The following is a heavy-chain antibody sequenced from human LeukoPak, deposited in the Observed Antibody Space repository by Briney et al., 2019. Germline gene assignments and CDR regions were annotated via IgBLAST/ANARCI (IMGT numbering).Heavy chain of an antibody. CDR1: GFTFSHAW. V-gene: IGHV3-33*08. Sequence: GGSLRLSCAASGFTFSHAWMTWVRQAPGKGLEWVAVIWYDGSNKYYADSVKGRFTISRDNSKNTLYLQMNSLRAEDTAVYYCARGQGSSWLYPPDRYFDYWGQGTLVTVSS. J-gene: IGHJ4*02. CDR3: ARGQGSSWLYPPDRYFDY. CDR2: IWYDGSNK. D-gene: IGHD6-13*01.